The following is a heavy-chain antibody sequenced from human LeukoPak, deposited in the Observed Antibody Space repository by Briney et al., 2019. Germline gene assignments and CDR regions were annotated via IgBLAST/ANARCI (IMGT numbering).Heavy chain of an antibody. CDR3: ARGPESSGWYYDY. J-gene: IGHJ4*02. CDR2: INWSGGST. Sequence: RPGGSLKLSCAASGFTFDDYGISWVRQARGKGLEWVSGINWSGGSTGYADSVKGRFTISRDNAKTSLYLQMNSLRAEDTALYYCARGPESSGWYYDYWGQGTVVTVSS. V-gene: IGHV3-20*04. D-gene: IGHD6-19*01. CDR1: GFTFDDYG.